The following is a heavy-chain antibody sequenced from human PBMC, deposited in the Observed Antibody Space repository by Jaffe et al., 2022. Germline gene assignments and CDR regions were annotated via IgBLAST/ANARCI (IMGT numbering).Heavy chain of an antibody. V-gene: IGHV3-66*02. CDR1: GFVVDDLY. CDR3: ARRYPGEGYDF. CDR2: IYSGGST. D-gene: IGHD7-27*01. J-gene: IGHJ4*02. Sequence: EVQLVQSGGGLVPPGGSLRLSCEASGFVVDDLYMSWVRQAPGRGLEWVSVIYSGGSTFYADSVRGRFTISRDNSKNTVFLQMNSLRPDDTAVYFCARRYPGEGYDFWGQGVLVAVSS.